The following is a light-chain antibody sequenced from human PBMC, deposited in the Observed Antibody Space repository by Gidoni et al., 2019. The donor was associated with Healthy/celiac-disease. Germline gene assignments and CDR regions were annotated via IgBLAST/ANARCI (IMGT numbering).Light chain of an antibody. Sequence: DIVMTQSPDPLAVSLGERAPINCKSSQSGLYSHNNKNYLAWYQQKPGQPPKLLIYWASTRESGVPDRFSGSGSGTDFTLTISSLQAEDVAVYYCQQYYSTPWTFGQGTKVEIK. CDR2: WAS. CDR1: QSGLYSHNNKNY. CDR3: QQYYSTPWT. V-gene: IGKV4-1*01. J-gene: IGKJ1*01.